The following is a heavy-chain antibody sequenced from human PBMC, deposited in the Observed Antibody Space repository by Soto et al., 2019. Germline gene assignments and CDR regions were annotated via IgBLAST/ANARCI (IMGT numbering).Heavy chain of an antibody. Sequence: PGGSLRLSCAASGFTLSSYEMNWVRQAPGKGLEWVSYISSSGSTIYYADSVKGRFTISRDNAKNSLYLQMNSLRAEDTAVYYCARQDSGSYYDYYYGMDVWGQGTTVTVSS. CDR2: ISSSGSTI. D-gene: IGHD1-26*01. CDR3: ARQDSGSYYDYYYGMDV. CDR1: GFTLSSYE. V-gene: IGHV3-48*03. J-gene: IGHJ6*02.